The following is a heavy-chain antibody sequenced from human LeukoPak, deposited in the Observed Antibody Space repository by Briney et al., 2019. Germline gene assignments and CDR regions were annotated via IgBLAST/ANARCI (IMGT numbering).Heavy chain of an antibody. CDR3: ARDPREPVGNDAFDI. D-gene: IGHD1-26*01. CDR2: ISSNGGST. V-gene: IGHV3-64*01. J-gene: IGHJ3*02. CDR1: GFTFSSYA. Sequence: PGGSLRLSCAASGFTFSSYAMHWVRQAPGKGLEYVSAISSNGGSTYYANSVKGRFTISRDNSKNTLYLQMGSLRAEDMAVYYCARDPREPVGNDAFDIWGQGTMVTVSS.